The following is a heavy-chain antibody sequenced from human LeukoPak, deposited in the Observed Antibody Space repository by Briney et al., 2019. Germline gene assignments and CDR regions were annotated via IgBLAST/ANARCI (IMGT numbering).Heavy chain of an antibody. D-gene: IGHD6-19*01. V-gene: IGHV4-39*07. J-gene: IGHJ4*02. CDR3: ARVGEVEQWLVEGDY. CDR2: IYYSGST. Sequence: PSETLSLTCTVSGGSISSSSYYWGWIRQPPGKGLEWIGSIYYSGSTYYNPSLKSRVTISVDTSKNQFSLKLSSVTAADTAVYYCARVGEVEQWLVEGDYWGQGTLVTVSS. CDR1: GGSISSSSYY.